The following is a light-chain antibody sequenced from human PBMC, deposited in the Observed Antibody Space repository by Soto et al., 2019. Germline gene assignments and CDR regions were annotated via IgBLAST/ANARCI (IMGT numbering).Light chain of an antibody. CDR3: QQYLRSQLT. CDR2: GAS. J-gene: IGKJ4*01. V-gene: IGKV3-15*01. Sequence: EMVVTQSPATLSVSPGERATLSCRASQDVSSNLAWYQQKPGQAPSLLIYGASTRATGTPARFSGSGSGTDFTLTISRLEPEDFAVYFCQQYLRSQLTFGGGTKVDIK. CDR1: QDVSSN.